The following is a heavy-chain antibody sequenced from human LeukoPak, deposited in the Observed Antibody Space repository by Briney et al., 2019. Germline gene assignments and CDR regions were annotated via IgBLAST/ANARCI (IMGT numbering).Heavy chain of an antibody. Sequence: PSETLSLTCTVSGGSISSGSYYWSWIRQPAGKGLEWIGRIYTSGSTNYNPSLKSRVTISVDTSKNQFSLKLSSVTAADTAVYYCAREKYYDSSGYYPYYFDYWGQGTLVTVSS. CDR1: GGSISSGSYY. J-gene: IGHJ4*02. CDR2: IYTSGST. D-gene: IGHD3-22*01. V-gene: IGHV4-61*02. CDR3: AREKYYDSSGYYPYYFDY.